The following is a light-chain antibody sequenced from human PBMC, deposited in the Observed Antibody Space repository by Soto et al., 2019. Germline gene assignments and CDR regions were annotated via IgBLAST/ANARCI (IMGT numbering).Light chain of an antibody. CDR1: RASIGSNT. CDR2: NNN. V-gene: IGLV1-44*01. J-gene: IGLJ3*02. CDR3: AAWHDSLNGPV. Sequence: QSVLTQPPSASGTPGQRVTISCSGSRASIGSNTVTWYQHLPGAAPKLLVYNNNQRPSGVPDRFSGSKSGTSASLAISGLQSEDEADYYCAAWHDSLNGPVFGGGTKLTVL.